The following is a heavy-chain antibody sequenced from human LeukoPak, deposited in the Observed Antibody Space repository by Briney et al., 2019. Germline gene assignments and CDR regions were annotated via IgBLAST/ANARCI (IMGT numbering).Heavy chain of an antibody. CDR1: GYTFTGYY. J-gene: IGHJ1*01. D-gene: IGHD6-19*01. CDR2: INPNSGGT. Sequence: GASVKVSCKASGYTFTGYYINWVRQAPGQGLEWMGRINPNSGGTNYAEKIQGRFTMTRDTSISKAYMELSRLRSDDTAVYYCARDPQRSGWSAEYFQHWGQGTLVTVSS. V-gene: IGHV1-2*06. CDR3: ARDPQRSGWSAEYFQH.